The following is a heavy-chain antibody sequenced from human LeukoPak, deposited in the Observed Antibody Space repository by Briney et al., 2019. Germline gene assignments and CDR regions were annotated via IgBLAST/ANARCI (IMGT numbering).Heavy chain of an antibody. D-gene: IGHD1-26*01. CDR2: INSDGSST. V-gene: IGHV3-74*01. J-gene: IGHJ6*03. Sequence: QAGGSLRLSCAASGFTFSSYWMHWVRQAPGKGLVWVSRINSDGSSTSYADYVKGRFTISRDNAKNSLYLQMNSLRAEDTAVYYCARDGVGATVLYYYYYMDVWGKGTTVTVSS. CDR1: GFTFSSYW. CDR3: ARDGVGATVLYYYYYMDV.